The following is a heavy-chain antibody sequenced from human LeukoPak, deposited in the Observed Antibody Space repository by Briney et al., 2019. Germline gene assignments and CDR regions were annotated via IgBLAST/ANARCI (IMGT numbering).Heavy chain of an antibody. D-gene: IGHD3-22*01. V-gene: IGHV4-59*01. Sequence: SETLSLTCTVSGGSISSYYWSWIRQPPGKGLEWIGYIYYSGSTNYNPSLKSRVTISVDTSKNQFSLKLSSVTAADTAVYYCARYYDSSGYYDERSFDYWGQGTLVTVSS. CDR1: GGSISSYY. CDR2: IYYSGST. CDR3: ARYYDSSGYYDERSFDY. J-gene: IGHJ4*02.